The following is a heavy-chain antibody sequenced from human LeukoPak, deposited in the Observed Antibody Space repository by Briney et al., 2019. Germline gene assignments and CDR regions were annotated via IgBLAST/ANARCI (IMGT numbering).Heavy chain of an antibody. Sequence: GGSLRLSCAASGFTFSSYWMNWVRQAPGKGLEWVANIKQDGSEKYYVDSVKGRFTISRDNAKNSLYLQMNSLRAEDTAVYYCARDARDYDSSGYYSRYYYYGMDVWGQGTTVTVSS. CDR3: ARDARDYDSSGYYSRYYYYGMDV. CDR1: GFTFSSYW. V-gene: IGHV3-7*01. D-gene: IGHD3-22*01. J-gene: IGHJ6*02. CDR2: IKQDGSEK.